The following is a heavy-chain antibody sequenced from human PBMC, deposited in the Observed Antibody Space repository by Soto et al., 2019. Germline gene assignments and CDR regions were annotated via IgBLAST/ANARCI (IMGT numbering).Heavy chain of an antibody. CDR2: ISAYNGNT. CDR3: ARDGARYNIVVVVAATPEYYYCGMDV. V-gene: IGHV1-18*04. Sequence: RASVKVSCKASGYTFTSYGISWVRQAPGQGLEWMGWISAYNGNTNYAQKLQGRVTMTTDTSTSTAYMELRSPRSDDTAVYYCARDGARYNIVVVVAATPEYYYCGMDVWGQGTTVTVSS. D-gene: IGHD2-15*01. J-gene: IGHJ6*02. CDR1: GYTFTSYG.